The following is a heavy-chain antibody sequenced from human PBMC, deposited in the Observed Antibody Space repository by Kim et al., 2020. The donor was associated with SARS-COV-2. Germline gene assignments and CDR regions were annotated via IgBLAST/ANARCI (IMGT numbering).Heavy chain of an antibody. Sequence: GGSLRLSCASSGFTFSAYWMHWVRQAPGKGLVWVSHINSDGSSTGYADSVKDRFTVSRDNAENTLYLQMSSLRAEDSAVYYCAKGCYYRSDGLDVWGQGT. CDR3: AKGCYYRSDGLDV. J-gene: IGHJ6*02. D-gene: IGHD3-10*01. CDR1: GFTFSAYW. CDR2: INSDGSST. V-gene: IGHV3-74*01.